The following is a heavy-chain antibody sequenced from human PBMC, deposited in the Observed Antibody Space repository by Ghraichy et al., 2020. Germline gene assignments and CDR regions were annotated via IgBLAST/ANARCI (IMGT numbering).Heavy chain of an antibody. CDR2: ISYDENKK. J-gene: IGHJ4*02. Sequence: GGSLRLSCAASGFTFSSYAMHWVRQAPGKGLEWVALISYDENKKYYADSVKGRFTISRDNSKSTVYLQMKSLRAEDTAVYYCAKDLVDRGREWLIFSAADYWGQGSLVTVSS. CDR3: AKDLVDRGREWLIFSAADY. CDR1: GFTFSSYA. D-gene: IGHD3-3*01. V-gene: IGHV3-30*18.